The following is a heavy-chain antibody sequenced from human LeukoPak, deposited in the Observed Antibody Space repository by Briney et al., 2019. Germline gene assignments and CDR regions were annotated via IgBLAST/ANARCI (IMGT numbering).Heavy chain of an antibody. CDR3: ASLHGDYVGNDFDY. Sequence: GGSLRLSCAASGFTFDDYGMSWVRQAPGKGLEWVSGINWNGGSTGYADSVKGRFTISRDNAKNSLYLQMNSLRAEDTALYYCASLHGDYVGNDFDYWGQGTLVTVSS. CDR1: GFTFDDYG. CDR2: INWNGGST. D-gene: IGHD4-17*01. V-gene: IGHV3-20*04. J-gene: IGHJ4*02.